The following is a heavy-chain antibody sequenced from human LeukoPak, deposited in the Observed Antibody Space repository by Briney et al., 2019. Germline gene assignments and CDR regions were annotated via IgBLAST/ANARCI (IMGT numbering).Heavy chain of an antibody. D-gene: IGHD2-2*01. CDR3: ARLGDIVVVPAAMGVSWDDAFDI. V-gene: IGHV4-39*07. CDR2: IYYSGSS. J-gene: IGHJ3*02. CDR1: GGSISSSSSY. Sequence: SETLSLTCSVSGGSISSSSSYWGWIRQPPGKGLEWIGSIYYSGSSFDNPALKSRVTISVDTSKNQFSLKLSSVTAADTAVYYCARLGDIVVVPAAMGVSWDDAFDIWGQGTMVTVSS.